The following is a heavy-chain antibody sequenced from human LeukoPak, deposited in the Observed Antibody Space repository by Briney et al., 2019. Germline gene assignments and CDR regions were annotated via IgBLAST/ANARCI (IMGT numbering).Heavy chain of an antibody. J-gene: IGHJ4*02. CDR2: ISGDGGST. Sequence: GGSLRLSCAAPGFILDNYAIHWVRQAPGKGLEWVSLISGDGGSTFYADSVRGRFTISRDNTRKSLSLQMSSLRSEDTALYYCARESETSGWYDYWGQGTLVTVSS. CDR1: GFILDNYA. D-gene: IGHD6-19*01. CDR3: ARESETSGWYDY. V-gene: IGHV3-43*02.